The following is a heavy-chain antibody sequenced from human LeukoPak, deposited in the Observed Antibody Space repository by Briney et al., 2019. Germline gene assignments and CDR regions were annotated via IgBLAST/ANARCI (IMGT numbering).Heavy chain of an antibody. CDR1: GYSXSAYY. J-gene: IGHJ5*02. V-gene: IGHV1-2*02. Sequence: GASVKVSCKASGYSXSAYYIHWVRQAPGQGLEWMGWINPNTGGTHFEQKFQGRVTMTRDTSISTAYMELTRLTSDDTAVYYCARESYSGYVRWFDPWGQGTLVTVSS. D-gene: IGHD5-12*01. CDR3: ARESYSGYVRWFDP. CDR2: INPNTGGT.